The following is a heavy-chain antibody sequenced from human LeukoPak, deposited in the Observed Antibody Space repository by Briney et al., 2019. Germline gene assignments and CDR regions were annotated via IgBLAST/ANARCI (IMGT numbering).Heavy chain of an antibody. CDR3: ARDYGGNLDY. Sequence: SETLSLTCTVSGGSISGYYWSWLRQPPGKGLEWIGYIYYFGSTNYNPSLKSRVTISVDTSKNQFSLKLNSVTAADTAVYYCARDYGGNLDYWGQGTLVTVSS. J-gene: IGHJ4*02. V-gene: IGHV4-59*01. CDR1: GGSISGYY. D-gene: IGHD4-23*01. CDR2: IYYFGST.